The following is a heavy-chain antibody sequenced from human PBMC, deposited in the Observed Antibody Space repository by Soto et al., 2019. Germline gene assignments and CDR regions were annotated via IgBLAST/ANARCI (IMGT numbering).Heavy chain of an antibody. J-gene: IGHJ6*02. CDR2: IYPGDSDT. Sequence: GESLKISCKGSGYSFTSYWIGWVRQMPGKGLEWMGIIYPGDSDTRYSPSFQGQVTISADKSISTAYLQWSSLKASDTAMYYCARSKLERGEVGYYGMDVWGQGTTVTVSS. V-gene: IGHV5-51*01. CDR3: ARSKLERGEVGYYGMDV. D-gene: IGHD1-1*01. CDR1: GYSFTSYW.